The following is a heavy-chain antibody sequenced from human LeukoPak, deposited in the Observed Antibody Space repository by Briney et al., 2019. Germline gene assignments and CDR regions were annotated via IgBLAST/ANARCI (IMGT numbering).Heavy chain of an antibody. J-gene: IGHJ4*02. V-gene: IGHV3-33*01. CDR3: ARDRDVTRLDY. CDR2: IWYDGSNK. D-gene: IGHD2-21*02. CDR1: GITFSNYG. Sequence: GGSLRLSCAASGITFSNYGMHWVRQAPGEGLEWVAVIWYDGSNKYYADSVKGRFTISRDNSKNTLYLQMNSLRAEDTAVYYCARDRDVTRLDYWGQGTLVTVSS.